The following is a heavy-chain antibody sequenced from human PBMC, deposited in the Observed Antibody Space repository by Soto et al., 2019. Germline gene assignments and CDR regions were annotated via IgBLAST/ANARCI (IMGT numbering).Heavy chain of an antibody. Sequence: GGSLRLSCAASGFTFSSYGMHWVRQVPGKGLEWVAVISYDGSNKYYADSVKGRFTISRDNSKNTLYLQMNSLRAEDTAVYYCAKCQQPYYYYGMDVWGQGTTVTVSS. V-gene: IGHV3-30*18. D-gene: IGHD6-13*01. CDR3: AKCQQPYYYYGMDV. J-gene: IGHJ6*02. CDR2: ISYDGSNK. CDR1: GFTFSSYG.